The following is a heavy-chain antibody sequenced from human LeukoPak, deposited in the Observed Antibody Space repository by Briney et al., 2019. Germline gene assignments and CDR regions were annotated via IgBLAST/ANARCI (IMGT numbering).Heavy chain of an antibody. Sequence: SETLSLTCAVHGESLSSYSWSWIRQPPGRGLEWIGEIDRRGITNSNPSLKSRLSMSVDTSNNQFSVTLSSVTAADTALYYCARLRIGLRRYYFVDVWGKGTTVIVSS. CDR2: IDRRGIT. V-gene: IGHV4-34*01. D-gene: IGHD3-9*01. J-gene: IGHJ6*04. CDR3: ARLRIGLRRYYFVDV. CDR1: GESLSSYS.